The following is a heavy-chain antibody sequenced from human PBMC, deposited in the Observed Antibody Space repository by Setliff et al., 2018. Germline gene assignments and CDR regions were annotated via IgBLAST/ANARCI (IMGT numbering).Heavy chain of an antibody. D-gene: IGHD3-3*01. Sequence: SETLSLTCSVSGDSINSGTYYWSWFRQSAGKGLEWIGRIYTGGSTNYNPSLKSRVTTSLDTSKNHFSLTLTSVTAADTAVYYCARGRGLEWLPESWFDPWGQGTLVT. J-gene: IGHJ5*02. CDR2: IYTGGST. CDR3: ARGRGLEWLPESWFDP. CDR1: GDSINSGTYY. V-gene: IGHV4-61*02.